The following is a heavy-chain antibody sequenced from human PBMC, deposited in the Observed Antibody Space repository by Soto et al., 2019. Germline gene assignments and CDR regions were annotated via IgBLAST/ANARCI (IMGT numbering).Heavy chain of an antibody. CDR3: ASGYCTNGVCYFDFDY. V-gene: IGHV1-69*01. Sequence: QVQLVQSGAEVKKPGASVKVSCKAFGGTFSSYAIIWVRQAPGQGLEWMGGIICIFGTANYAQKFQGRVTITAEQSTRTAYMEMSRLRSEESAVYYCASGYCTNGVCYFDFDYWGQGTLVTVSS. CDR2: IICIFGTA. CDR1: GGTFSSYA. D-gene: IGHD2-8*01. J-gene: IGHJ4*02.